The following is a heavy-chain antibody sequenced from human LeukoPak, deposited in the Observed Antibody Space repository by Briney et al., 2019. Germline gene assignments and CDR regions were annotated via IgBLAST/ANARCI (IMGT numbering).Heavy chain of an antibody. J-gene: IGHJ6*02. CDR1: GFTFSSYA. CDR3: ARDCGGDCYLRYYYYGMDV. CDR2: ISYDGSNK. D-gene: IGHD2-21*02. Sequence: GRSLRLSCAASGFTFSSYAMHWVRQAPGKGLEWEAVISYDGSNKYYADSVKGRFTISRDNSKNTLYLQMNSLRAEDTAVYYCARDCGGDCYLRYYYYGMDVWGQGTTVTVSS. V-gene: IGHV3-30-3*01.